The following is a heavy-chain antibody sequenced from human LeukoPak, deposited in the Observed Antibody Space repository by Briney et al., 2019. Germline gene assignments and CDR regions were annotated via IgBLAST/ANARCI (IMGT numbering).Heavy chain of an antibody. Sequence: ASVKVSCKASGGTFSSYAISWVRQAPGQRLEWMGWINAGNGNTKYSQKFQGRVTITRDTSASTAYMELSSLRSEDTAVYYCARQWVTTFHDAFDIWGQGTMVTVSS. V-gene: IGHV1-3*01. CDR2: INAGNGNT. CDR3: ARQWVTTFHDAFDI. J-gene: IGHJ3*02. CDR1: GGTFSSYA. D-gene: IGHD1-26*01.